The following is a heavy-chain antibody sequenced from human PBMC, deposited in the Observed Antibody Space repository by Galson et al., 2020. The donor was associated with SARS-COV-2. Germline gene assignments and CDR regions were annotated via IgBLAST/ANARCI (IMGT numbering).Heavy chain of an antibody. J-gene: IGHJ4*02. V-gene: IGHV3-64D*08. CDR1: GLTFSTYA. Sequence: GGSLRLSCSASGLTFSTYAMHWVRQAPGKGLEFVSIISNSGDNTFYADSVKGRFTISRDNPKNTLYLQMSSLRAEDTALYYCVKHGAAGTYGNFDYWGQGTLVTVSS. D-gene: IGHD4-17*01. CDR3: VKHGAAGTYGNFDY. CDR2: ISNSGDNT.